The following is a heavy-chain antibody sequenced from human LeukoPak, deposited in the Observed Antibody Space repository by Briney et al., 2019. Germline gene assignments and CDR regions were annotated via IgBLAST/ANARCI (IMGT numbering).Heavy chain of an antibody. CDR2: IRYDGSDK. J-gene: IGHJ4*02. Sequence: GGSLRLSCAASGFMFSSYGMHWVRQAPGRGLEWVAFIRYDGSDKYCVDSVKGRFTISRDNSKNTLYLQMNSLRAEDTAVYYCAKIGEGGTWSDYWGQGTLVTVSS. D-gene: IGHD1-26*01. V-gene: IGHV3-30*02. CDR3: AKIGEGGTWSDY. CDR1: GFMFSSYG.